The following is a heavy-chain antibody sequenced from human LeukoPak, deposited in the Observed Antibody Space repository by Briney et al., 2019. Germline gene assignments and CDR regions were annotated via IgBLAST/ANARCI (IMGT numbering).Heavy chain of an antibody. CDR3: ARRLPAEALDDYYGMDV. Sequence: GGSLRLSCAGSGFTFSSYWMTWVRQAPGKGLEWVSYISSSGSTIYYADSVKGRFTISRDNAKNSLYLQMNSLRAEDTAVYYCARRLPAEALDDYYGMDVWGKGTTITVSS. V-gene: IGHV3-48*04. J-gene: IGHJ6*04. CDR1: GFTFSSYW. CDR2: ISSSGSTI. D-gene: IGHD2-2*01.